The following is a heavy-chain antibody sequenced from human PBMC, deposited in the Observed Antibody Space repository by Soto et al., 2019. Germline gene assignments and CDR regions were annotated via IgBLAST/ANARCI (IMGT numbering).Heavy chain of an antibody. CDR3: ARLLGYDFLTVYPTPTFDY. CDR1: GGSFSGYY. CDR2: INHSGST. V-gene: IGHV4-34*01. Sequence: SETLSLTCAVYGGSFSGYYWSWIRQPPGKGLEWIGEINHSGSTNYNPSLKSRVTISVDTSKNQFSLKLSSVTAADTAVYYCARLLGYDFLTVYPTPTFDYGGQGTLVPVS. J-gene: IGHJ4*02. D-gene: IGHD3-9*01.